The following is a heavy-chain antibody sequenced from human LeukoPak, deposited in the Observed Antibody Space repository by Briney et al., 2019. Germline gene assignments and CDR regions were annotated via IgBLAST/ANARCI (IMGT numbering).Heavy chain of an antibody. D-gene: IGHD2-21*02. V-gene: IGHV1-2*02. CDR1: AYTFTGYY. J-gene: IGHJ4*02. CDR2: INTNSGGT. CDR3: ARYSYCGGDCYTFVY. Sequence: ASVKVSCKPSAYTFTGYYVHWVRQAPGQGPEWMGWINTNSGGTNYAQKFQGRVNMTRDTSISTAYMELSGLRSDDTAVYYCARYSYCGGDCYTFVYWGEGTLDSVSS.